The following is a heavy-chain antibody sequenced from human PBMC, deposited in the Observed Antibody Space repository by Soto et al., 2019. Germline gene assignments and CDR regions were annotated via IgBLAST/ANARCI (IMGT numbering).Heavy chain of an antibody. CDR1: GDTFSSFD. Sequence: QVQLVPSGAEVGKPGASVKVSCKASGDTFSSFDVNWVRLAPGQGLEWMGWMNPNTGNTGYAQKFQGRVTMTRNTSINTADMELSSLRSEDKAVYYCARGLSGYYAFIYWGQGTLVTVSS. V-gene: IGHV1-8*01. CDR2: MNPNTGNT. CDR3: ARGLSGYYAFIY. J-gene: IGHJ4*02. D-gene: IGHD3-22*01.